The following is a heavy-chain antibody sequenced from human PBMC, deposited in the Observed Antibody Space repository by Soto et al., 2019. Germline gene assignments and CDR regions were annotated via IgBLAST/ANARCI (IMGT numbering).Heavy chain of an antibody. CDR3: ARGGVVMIRGITGKRTGLDP. CDR1: GGSFSSYY. J-gene: IGHJ5*02. Sequence: QVQLQQWGDGLLKPSETLSLTCAVYGGSFSSYYWNWIRQSPGKGLEWIGDINRIGSANYNPSLRGRVTMSVDSSKNQLYLRWTSVTAADTAMYYCARGGVVMIRGITGKRTGLDPWGQGTLVIVS. V-gene: IGHV4-34*01. CDR2: INRIGSA. D-gene: IGHD3-10*01.